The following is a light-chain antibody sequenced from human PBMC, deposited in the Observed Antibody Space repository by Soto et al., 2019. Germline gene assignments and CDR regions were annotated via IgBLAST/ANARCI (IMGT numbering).Light chain of an antibody. V-gene: IGLV2-8*01. CDR3: SSYAGSNNLGV. CDR1: SSDVGSYNY. Sequence: QSALTQPPSASGSPGQSVTISCSGTSSDVGSYNYVSWYQQHPGKAPKLMIYEVSKRPSGVPDRFSGSKSGNTASLTVSGLQAEDEVDYYCSSYAGSNNLGVFGGGTKLTVL. J-gene: IGLJ2*01. CDR2: EVS.